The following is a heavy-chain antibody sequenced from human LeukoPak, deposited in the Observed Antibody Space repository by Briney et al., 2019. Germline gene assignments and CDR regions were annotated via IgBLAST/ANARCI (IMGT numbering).Heavy chain of an antibody. Sequence: RASVTVSCKASGGTFSSSTICWFLQAPGQGLEWMGRIIPILGIANYAQKFQGRVTITADKSTSTAYMELSSLRSEDTAVYYCARDREDDTTWSGVNFAYWGQGTLVTVSS. J-gene: IGHJ4*02. V-gene: IGHV1-69*04. CDR3: ARDREDDTTWSGVNFAY. CDR2: IIPILGIA. CDR1: GGTFSSST. D-gene: IGHD3-10*01.